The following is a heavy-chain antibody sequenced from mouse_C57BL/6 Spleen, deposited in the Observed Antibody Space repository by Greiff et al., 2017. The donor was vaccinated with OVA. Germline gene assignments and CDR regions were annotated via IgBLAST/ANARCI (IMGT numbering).Heavy chain of an antibody. CDR1: GFNIKDDY. CDR2: IDPENGDT. J-gene: IGHJ3*01. V-gene: IGHV14-4*01. Sequence: EVQLVESGAELVRPGASVKLSCTASGFNIKDDYMHWLKQRPEQGLEWIGWIDPENGDTEYASKFQGKATITADTSSNTAYLQLSSLTSEDTAVDYCAPYDYDVLGFAYWGQGTLVTVSA. D-gene: IGHD2-4*01. CDR3: APYDYDVLGFAY.